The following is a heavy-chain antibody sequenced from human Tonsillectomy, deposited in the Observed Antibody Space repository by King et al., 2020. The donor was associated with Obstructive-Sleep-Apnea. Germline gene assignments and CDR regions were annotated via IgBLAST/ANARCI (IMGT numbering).Heavy chain of an antibody. D-gene: IGHD1-14*01. J-gene: IGHJ6*02. V-gene: IGHV3-33*01. Sequence: VQLVESGGGVVQPGRSLRLSCAASGFTFRNYGMHWVRQAPGRGLEWVAIIWYDASKEYYVDSVKGRFTVSRDNSKNTVYLQMNSLRVEDTAMYYCARGPEPPGHYYYGIDVWGQGTTVTVSS. CDR1: GFTFRNYG. CDR3: ARGPEPPGHYYYGIDV. CDR2: IWYDASKE.